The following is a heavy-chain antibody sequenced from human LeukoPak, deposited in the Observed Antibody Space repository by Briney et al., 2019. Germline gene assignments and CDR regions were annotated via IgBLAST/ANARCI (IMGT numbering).Heavy chain of an antibody. Sequence: GGSLRLSCAASGFTLSAYGIHWVRQAPGKGLEWVAFISFDGTKEYYADSVKGRFTISRDSSKNTLYLQMSSLGAEDTAVYYCAKDTYTGSSGYCVFDCWGHGTLVTVSS. J-gene: IGHJ4*01. D-gene: IGHD3-22*01. V-gene: IGHV3-30*02. CDR2: ISFDGTKE. CDR1: GFTLSAYG. CDR3: AKDTYTGSSGYCVFDC.